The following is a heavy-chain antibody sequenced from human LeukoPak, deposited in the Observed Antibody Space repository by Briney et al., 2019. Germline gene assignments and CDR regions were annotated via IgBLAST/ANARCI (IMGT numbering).Heavy chain of an antibody. V-gene: IGHV5-51*01. Sequence: GESLKISCPGSGYSFTNYWIAWVRQMPGKGLEWMGIIYPGDSDTRYSPSFQGQVTISADKSISTAYLQWNSLKASDTAMYYCARRGYCSGGTCFSNAFDIWGQGTMVTVSS. CDR1: GYSFTNYW. CDR2: IYPGDSDT. CDR3: ARRGYCSGGTCFSNAFDI. D-gene: IGHD2-15*01. J-gene: IGHJ3*02.